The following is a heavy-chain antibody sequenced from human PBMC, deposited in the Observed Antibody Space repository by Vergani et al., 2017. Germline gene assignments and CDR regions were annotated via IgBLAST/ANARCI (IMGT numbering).Heavy chain of an antibody. CDR2: IYYSGST. V-gene: IGHV4-59*01. D-gene: IGHD6-6*01. CDR1: GGSTSSYY. J-gene: IGHJ4*02. CDR3: ARWGLAARPFPTLD. Sequence: QVQLQESGPGLVKPSETLSLTCTVSGGSTSSYYWSWIRQPPGKGLEWIGYIYYSGSTNYNPSLKSRDTISVDTSKNQFSLKLSSVTAADTAVYYCARWGLAARPFPTLDWGQGTLVTVSS.